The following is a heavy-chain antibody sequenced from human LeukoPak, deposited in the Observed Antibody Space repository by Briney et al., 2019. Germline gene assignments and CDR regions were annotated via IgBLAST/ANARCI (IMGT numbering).Heavy chain of an antibody. J-gene: IGHJ6*02. Sequence: SETLSLTCAVSGGSISSSNWWSWVRQPPGKGLEWIGEIYHSGSTNYNPSLKSRVTISVDKSKNQFSLKLSSVTAADTAVYYCATVDNAMVDYYYGMDVWGQGTTVTVSS. CDR3: ATVDNAMVDYYYGMDV. D-gene: IGHD5-18*01. V-gene: IGHV4-4*02. CDR2: IYHSGST. CDR1: GGSISSSNW.